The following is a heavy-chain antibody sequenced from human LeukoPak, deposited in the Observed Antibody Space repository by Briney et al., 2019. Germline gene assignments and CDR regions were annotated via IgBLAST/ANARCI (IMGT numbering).Heavy chain of an antibody. J-gene: IGHJ4*02. CDR2: IKQDGSEK. D-gene: IGHD2-21*02. CDR3: ARPVSDFAAYFDC. CDR1: GFAFSNYW. Sequence: GGSLRLFCAASGFAFSNYWMSWVRQAPGKGLEWVANIKQDGSEKYYLDSVKGRFTISRDDAKNSLYLHMYTLRAEDTAVYYCARPVSDFAAYFDCWGQGTLVTVSS. V-gene: IGHV3-7*01.